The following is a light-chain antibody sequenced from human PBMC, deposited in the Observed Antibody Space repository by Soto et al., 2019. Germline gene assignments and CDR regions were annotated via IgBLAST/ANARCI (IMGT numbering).Light chain of an antibody. J-gene: IGKJ5*01. Sequence: EIVITQSPATLALSRGERAALSFRASQSVSSNLAWYQQKPGQAPRLLLSGASSRATGIPDRFSGRGSAKDFTLTISRLEPEDFALYYCQNYGRSPINFGQGTRLEI. CDR3: QNYGRSPIN. CDR1: QSVSSN. V-gene: IGKV3-20*01. CDR2: GAS.